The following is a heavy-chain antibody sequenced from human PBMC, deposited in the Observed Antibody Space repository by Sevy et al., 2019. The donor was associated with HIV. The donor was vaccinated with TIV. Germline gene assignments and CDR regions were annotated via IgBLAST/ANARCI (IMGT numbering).Heavy chain of an antibody. CDR3: AKTGYSGSYFDY. J-gene: IGHJ4*02. CDR2: IYYSGST. D-gene: IGHD1-26*01. V-gene: IGHV4-59*01. CDR1: GGSISSYY. Sequence: SETLSLTCTVSGGSISSYYWSWIRQPPGKGLEWIGYIYYSGSTNYNPSLKSRVTISVDTSKNQFSLKLSSVTAADTAVYYCAKTGYSGSYFDYWGQGTLVTVSS.